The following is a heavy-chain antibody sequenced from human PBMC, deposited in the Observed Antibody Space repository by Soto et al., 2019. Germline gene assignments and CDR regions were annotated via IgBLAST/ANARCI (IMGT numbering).Heavy chain of an antibody. J-gene: IGHJ4*02. D-gene: IGHD2-15*01. CDR1: GGSIISSGYY. CDR3: ARQLARYCSGGSCHTTFDY. Sequence: LETLPLTCTVSGGSIISSGYYWGWIRKPPGKGLEWIGSIYYSGSTYYNPSLKSRVTISVDTSKNQFSLKVSSVTAADTAVYYCARQLARYCSGGSCHTTFDYWGQGTPVTVSS. V-gene: IGHV4-39*01. CDR2: IYYSGST.